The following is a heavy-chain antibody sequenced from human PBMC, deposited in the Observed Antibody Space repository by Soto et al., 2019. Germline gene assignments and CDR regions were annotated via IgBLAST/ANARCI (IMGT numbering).Heavy chain of an antibody. CDR1: GFNFTNHV. J-gene: IGHJ4*02. CDR2: ISNSDDVG. CDR3: AKTVGATKLEDY. V-gene: IGHV3-23*01. Sequence: EVQVLESGGALVYPTGSLRLSCSAAGFNFTNHVINWVRQAQGKGPEWVSSISNSDDVGFYADSVRGRFIVSRDISTNSVFLQMNFLRVEDTAIYYCAKTVGATKLEDYWGQGTLVTVSS. D-gene: IGHD1-26*01.